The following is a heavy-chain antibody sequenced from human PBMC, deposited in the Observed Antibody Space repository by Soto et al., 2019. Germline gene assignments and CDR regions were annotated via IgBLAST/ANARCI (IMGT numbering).Heavy chain of an antibody. CDR3: ARDLAGGSGWYPHFDY. Sequence: QVQLVQSGAEVKKPGSSVKVSCEASGGTFSSYAISWVRQAPGQGLEWMGGIIPIFGTANYAQKFQGRVTITADESTSTAYMELSSLRSEDTAVYYCARDLAGGSGWYPHFDYWGQGTLVTVSS. CDR2: IIPIFGTA. V-gene: IGHV1-69*01. J-gene: IGHJ4*02. D-gene: IGHD6-19*01. CDR1: GGTFSSYA.